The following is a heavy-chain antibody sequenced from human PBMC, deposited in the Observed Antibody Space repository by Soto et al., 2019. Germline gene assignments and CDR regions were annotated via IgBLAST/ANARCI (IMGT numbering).Heavy chain of an antibody. CDR3: AREGAITFGGVIVSMDV. V-gene: IGHV1-18*01. CDR1: GYTFTSYG. Sequence: ASVKVSCKASGYTFTSYGISWVRQAPGQGLEWMGWISAYNGNTNYAQKLQGRVTMTTDTSTSKAYMELRSLRSDDTAVYYCAREGAITFGGVIVSMDVWGKGTTVTVSS. J-gene: IGHJ6*04. D-gene: IGHD3-16*02. CDR2: ISAYNGNT.